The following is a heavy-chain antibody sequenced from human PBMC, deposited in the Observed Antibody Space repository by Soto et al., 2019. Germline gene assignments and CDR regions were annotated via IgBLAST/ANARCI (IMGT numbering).Heavy chain of an antibody. Sequence: PSETLSLTCTVSGGSISSYYWSWIRQPPGKGLEWIGYIYYSGSTNYNPSLKSRVTISVDTSKNQFSLKLSSVTAADTAVYYCARLASISPTYYYYYYGMDVWGQGTTVTVSS. D-gene: IGHD6-6*01. V-gene: IGHV4-59*08. J-gene: IGHJ6*02. CDR1: GGSISSYY. CDR2: IYYSGST. CDR3: ARLASISPTYYYYYYGMDV.